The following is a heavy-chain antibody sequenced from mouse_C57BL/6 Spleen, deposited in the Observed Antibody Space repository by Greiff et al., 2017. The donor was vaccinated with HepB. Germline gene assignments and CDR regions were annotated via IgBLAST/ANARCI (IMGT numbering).Heavy chain of an antibody. Sequence: VQLQQSGAELVRPGTSVKLSCKASGYTFTSYWMHWVKQRPGQGLEWIGVIDPSDSYTNYNQKFKGKATLTVDTSSSTAYMQLSSLTSEDSAVYYCARREAYYSPFDYWGQGTTLTVSS. CDR2: IDPSDSYT. CDR1: GYTFTSYW. CDR3: ARREAYYSPFDY. J-gene: IGHJ2*01. V-gene: IGHV1-59*01. D-gene: IGHD2-12*01.